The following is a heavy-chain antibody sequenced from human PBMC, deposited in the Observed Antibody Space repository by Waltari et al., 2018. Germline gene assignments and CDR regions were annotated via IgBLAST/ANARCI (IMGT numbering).Heavy chain of an antibody. CDR2: IDHRGSS. D-gene: IGHD3-10*01. CDR1: GGSFSGYY. V-gene: IGHV4-34*01. CDR3: ARGHVGRYFGDSKGSYYGMDV. Sequence: QVQLQQWGAGLLKPSETLSLTCAVYGGSFSGYYWCWVRQPPGKGLEWIGEIDHRGSSNYNPSLKSRVTVSVDASKKQFSLKLSSVTAADTAVYYCARGHVGRYFGDSKGSYYGMDVWGQGTTVTVSS. J-gene: IGHJ6*02.